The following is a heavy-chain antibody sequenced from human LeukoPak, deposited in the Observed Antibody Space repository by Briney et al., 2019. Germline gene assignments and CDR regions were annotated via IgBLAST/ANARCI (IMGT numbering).Heavy chain of an antibody. Sequence: GGSLRLSCTASGFTFGDYAMSWVRQAPGKGLEWVGFIRSKAYGGTTEYAASVKGRFTISRDDSKSIAYLQMNSLKTEDTAVYYCTRDRVADTTVTPPDYYMDVWGKGTTVTVSS. V-gene: IGHV3-49*04. D-gene: IGHD4-17*01. CDR3: TRDRVADTTVTPPDYYMDV. J-gene: IGHJ6*03. CDR1: GFTFGDYA. CDR2: IRSKAYGGTT.